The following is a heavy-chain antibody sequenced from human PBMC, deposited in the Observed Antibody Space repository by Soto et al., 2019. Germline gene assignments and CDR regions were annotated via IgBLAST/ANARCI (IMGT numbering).Heavy chain of an antibody. V-gene: IGHV1-3*05. CDR1: GYTFTSSA. D-gene: IGHD2-21*02. CDR2: INAGNGNT. J-gene: IGHJ4*02. Sequence: QVQLVQSGAEEKKPGASVKVSCKASGYTFTSSAMHWVRQAPGQRLEWMGWINAGNGNTKYSQKFQGRVTITRDTAASTAYMELSSLRSEDTAVYYCARAWVVVTAPDYWGQGTLVTVSS. CDR3: ARAWVVVTAPDY.